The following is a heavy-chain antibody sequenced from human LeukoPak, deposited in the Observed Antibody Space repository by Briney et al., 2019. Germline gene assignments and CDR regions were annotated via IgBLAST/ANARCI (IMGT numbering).Heavy chain of an antibody. CDR3: GREDRIVLGNDALDI. D-gene: IGHD2-8*01. CDR2: IRYDGSNK. V-gene: IGHV3-30*02. CDR1: GFTFSSYG. J-gene: IGHJ3*02. Sequence: TGGSLRLSCAASGFTFSSYGMHWVRQAPGKGLEWVAFIRYDGSNKYYADSVKGRFTISRDNSKNTLYLQMNSLRAEDTAVYYCGREDRIVLGNDALDIWGQGTMVTVSS.